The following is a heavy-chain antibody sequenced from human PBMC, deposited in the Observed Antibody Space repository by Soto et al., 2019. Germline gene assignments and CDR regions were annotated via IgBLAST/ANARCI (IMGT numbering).Heavy chain of an antibody. V-gene: IGHV3-74*01. CDR3: AREAGYCSRTSCHRRAFDL. D-gene: IGHD2-2*01. J-gene: IGHJ3*01. CDR1: GFTLSSHW. Sequence: EVELVESGGDLVQPGGSLRLSCAASGFTLSSHWMHWVRQVPGKGLMWVGRVNTDGAITRYADAVKGRFTISKDNAKNTVFLVMDGLNTEDTSTYYCAREAGYCSRTSCHRRAFDLWGQEKMVTVSP. CDR2: VNTDGAIT.